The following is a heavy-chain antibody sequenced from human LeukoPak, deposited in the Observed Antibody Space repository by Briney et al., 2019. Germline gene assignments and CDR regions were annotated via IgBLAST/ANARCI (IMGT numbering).Heavy chain of an antibody. Sequence: GGSLRLSCAASGFTFSNYAMHWVRQAPGKGLEWVACIGYDGSNKYYADSVKGRITISRDNSKNTVHVQMNSLRADDTAVYYCAKDPSTIYSSSLDYWGQGVLVTVSS. CDR3: AKDPSTIYSSSLDY. CDR1: GFTFSNYA. D-gene: IGHD6-13*01. CDR2: IGYDGSNK. V-gene: IGHV3-30*02. J-gene: IGHJ4*02.